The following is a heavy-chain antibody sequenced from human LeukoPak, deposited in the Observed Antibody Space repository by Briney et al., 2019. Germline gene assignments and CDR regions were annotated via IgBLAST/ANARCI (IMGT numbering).Heavy chain of an antibody. Sequence: PSETLSLSCNVSGDSISYYYWSWIRQPPGKGLEWIGYIYPSGRAYYNPSLESRVTLSIDRSQNQFSLDLNSVTAADTAVYYCARVSKDIVMVPVGFDSWGQGTLVTVSS. J-gene: IGHJ5*01. V-gene: IGHV4-4*09. CDR2: IYPSGRA. CDR3: ARVSKDIVMVPVGFDS. CDR1: GDSISYYY. D-gene: IGHD2-15*01.